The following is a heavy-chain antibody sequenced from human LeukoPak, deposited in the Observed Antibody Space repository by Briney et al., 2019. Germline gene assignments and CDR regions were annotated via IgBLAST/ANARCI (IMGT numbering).Heavy chain of an antibody. D-gene: IGHD1-26*01. Sequence: APVKVSCKASGYTFTSYYMHWVRQAPGQGLEWMGIIDPSGGSTSYAQKFQGRVTMTRDMSTSTVYMELSSLRSEDTAVYYCARGQWELLRSRPLVKEFDYWGQGTLVTVSS. CDR2: IDPSGGST. CDR3: ARGQWELLRSRPLVKEFDY. V-gene: IGHV1-46*01. J-gene: IGHJ4*02. CDR1: GYTFTSYY.